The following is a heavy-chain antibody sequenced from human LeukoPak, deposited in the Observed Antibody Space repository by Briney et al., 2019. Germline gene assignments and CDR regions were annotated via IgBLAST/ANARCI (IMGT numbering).Heavy chain of an antibody. V-gene: IGHV4-59*01. J-gene: IGHJ5*02. D-gene: IGHD5-12*01. CDR1: GGSFSSYY. CDR3: VRAVGPVGGYDSP. Sequence: SETLSLTCTVSGGSFSSYYWSWIRQPPGKGLEWIGYIYYSGSTNYNPSLKSRVTISLDTSKNQFSLKLSSVTAADTAVYYCVRAVGPVGGYDSPWGRGTLVTVSS. CDR2: IYYSGST.